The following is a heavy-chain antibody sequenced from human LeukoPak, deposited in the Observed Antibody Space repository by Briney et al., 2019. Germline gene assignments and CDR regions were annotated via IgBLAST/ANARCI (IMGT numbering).Heavy chain of an antibody. Sequence: GASVKVSCKASGYTFTSYYMHWVRQAPGQGLEWMGIINPSGGSTSYAQKFQGRVTMTRDMSTSTVYMELSSLRSEDTAVYYCARDGSSSWFVYYYYMDVWGKGTTVTVSS. CDR3: ARDGSSSWFVYYYYMDV. CDR2: INPSGGST. V-gene: IGHV1-46*01. J-gene: IGHJ6*03. D-gene: IGHD6-13*01. CDR1: GYTFTSYY.